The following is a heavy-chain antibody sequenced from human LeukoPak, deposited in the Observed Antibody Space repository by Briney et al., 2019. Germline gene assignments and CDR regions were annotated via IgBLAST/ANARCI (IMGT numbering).Heavy chain of an antibody. CDR3: AGLVHTFMWAYFPS. J-gene: IGHJ5*02. CDR2: IFYRESI. CDR1: GFSMISSY. Sequence: SSETLFLTCTVPGFSMISSYWSSIRQTPDKVLGWIRYIFYRESINYNPSFKSRNTMSVDTSKNQFSLNLSSVTAADTAIYYWAGLVHTFMWAYFPSWGQGTLVTVSS. D-gene: IGHD5-18*01. V-gene: IGHV4-59*03.